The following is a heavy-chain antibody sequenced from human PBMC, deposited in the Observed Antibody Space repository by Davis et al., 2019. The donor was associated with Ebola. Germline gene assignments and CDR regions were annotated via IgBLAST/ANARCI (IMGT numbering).Heavy chain of an antibody. CDR2: INTDGGSI. CDR1: GFAFNSFT. V-gene: IGHV3-74*03. J-gene: IGHJ4*02. Sequence: GEFLKISCAASGFAFNSFTINWVRQAPGKGLVWVSCINTDGGSITYADSVKGRFTISRDNSKNTLYLQMNSLRAEDTAVYYCAREGKYRDESGTFDYWGQGTLVTVSS. CDR3: AREGKYRDESGTFDY. D-gene: IGHD3-10*01.